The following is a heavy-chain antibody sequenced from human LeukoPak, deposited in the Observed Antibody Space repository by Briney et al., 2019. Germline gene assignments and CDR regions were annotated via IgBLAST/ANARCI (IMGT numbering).Heavy chain of an antibody. Sequence: PGGSLRLSCAASGFTFSGHSMTWVRQTPGKGLEWVSVIFGNGVKTYYADPLKGRFTISRDNSKSTLYLQMNSLRADDTAVYYCARVGDWSNYFGMDAWGQGTTVSVSS. V-gene: IGHV3-23*01. CDR2: IFGNGVKT. J-gene: IGHJ6*02. D-gene: IGHD3-16*01. CDR1: GFTFSGHS. CDR3: ARVGDWSNYFGMDA.